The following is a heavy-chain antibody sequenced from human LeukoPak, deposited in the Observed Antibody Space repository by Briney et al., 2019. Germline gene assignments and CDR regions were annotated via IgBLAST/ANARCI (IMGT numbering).Heavy chain of an antibody. V-gene: IGHV1-69*04. CDR1: GGIFSSYA. CDR3: ARNLPPYYFDY. Sequence: SVKVSCKASGGIFSSYAISWVRQAPGQGLEWMGRIIPILGIANYAQKFQGRVTITADKSTSTAYMDLSSLRSEDTAVYYCARNLPPYYFDYWGQGTLVTVSS. J-gene: IGHJ4*02. CDR2: IIPILGIA.